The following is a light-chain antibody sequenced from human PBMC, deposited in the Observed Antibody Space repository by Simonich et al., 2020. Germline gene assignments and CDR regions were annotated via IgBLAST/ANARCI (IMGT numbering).Light chain of an antibody. CDR1: RSNIGNNY. V-gene: IGLV1-51*01. J-gene: IGLJ2*01. CDR2: DNK. Sequence: QSVLTQPPSVSAAPGQKVTISCSGRRSNIGNNYVSWYQQLPGTAPKLLIYDNKKRPAGIPDRVSGSKSGTSATLGITGLQTGDEADYYCGTWDSSLSAVVFGGGTKLTVL. CDR3: GTWDSSLSAVV.